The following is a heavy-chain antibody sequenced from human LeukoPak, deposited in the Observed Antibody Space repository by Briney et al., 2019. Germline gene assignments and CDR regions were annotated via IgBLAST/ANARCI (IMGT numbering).Heavy chain of an antibody. CDR2: ISYDGSNK. J-gene: IGHJ3*02. CDR1: GFTFSSYG. V-gene: IGHV3-30*18. CDR3: AKDSGQWLPHDAFDI. Sequence: GGSLRLSCAASGFTFSSYGMHWVRQAPGKGLEWVAVISYDGSNKYYADSVKGRFTISRDNSKNTLYLQMNSLGAEDTAVYYCAKDSGQWLPHDAFDIWGQGTMVTVSS. D-gene: IGHD6-19*01.